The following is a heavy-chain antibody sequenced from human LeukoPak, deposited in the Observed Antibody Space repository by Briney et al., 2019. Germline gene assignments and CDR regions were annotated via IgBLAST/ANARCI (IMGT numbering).Heavy chain of an antibody. J-gene: IGHJ6*02. CDR1: GGSISSYY. CDR2: IYYSGST. CDR3: AGSPTRYSSSSGYYYHTMDV. Sequence: SETLSLTCSVSGGSISSYYWTWIRQPPGKGLEWIGYIYYSGSTNYNPSLKSRVTISVDTSKTQFSLKLSSVTAADTAVYYCAGSPTRYSSSSGYYYHTMDVWGPGTTVTVSS. V-gene: IGHV4-59*01. D-gene: IGHD6-6*01.